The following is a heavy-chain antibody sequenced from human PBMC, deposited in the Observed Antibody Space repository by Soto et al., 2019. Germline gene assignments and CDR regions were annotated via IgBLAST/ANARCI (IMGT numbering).Heavy chain of an antibody. CDR2: VYYSGST. CDR3: AREPRQGDRIYYFDY. V-gene: IGHV4-59*01. J-gene: IGHJ4*02. Sequence: PSETLSLTCTVSGVSISSYSWNWIRQPPGKGLEWIGYVYYSGSTNYNPSLKSRVTISVDTSKNQFSLKLNSVTAADTAIYYCAREPRQGDRIYYFDYWGQGTLVTSPQ. CDR1: GVSISSYS. D-gene: IGHD2-21*02.